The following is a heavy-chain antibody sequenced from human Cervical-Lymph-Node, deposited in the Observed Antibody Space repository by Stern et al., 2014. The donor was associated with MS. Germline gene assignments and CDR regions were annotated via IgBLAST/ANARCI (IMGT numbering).Heavy chain of an antibody. CDR1: GGSISSGGYY. V-gene: IGHV4-31*01. D-gene: IGHD4-17*01. CDR3: ARGQGDYGYFQH. Sequence: QLQLQESGPGLVKPSQTLSLTCTVSGGSISSGGYYWSWIRQHPGKGLEWIVYIYYSGSTYYNPSLKSLVTISVDTSKNQFSLKLSSVTAADTAVYYCARGQGDYGYFQHWGQGTLVTVSS. CDR2: IYYSGST. J-gene: IGHJ1*01.